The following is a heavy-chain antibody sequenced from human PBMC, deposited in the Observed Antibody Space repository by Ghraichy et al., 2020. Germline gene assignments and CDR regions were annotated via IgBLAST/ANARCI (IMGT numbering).Heavy chain of an antibody. D-gene: IGHD5-18*01. CDR3: ARDQRYSYGYGFDAFDI. V-gene: IGHV3-33*01. CDR2: IWYDGSNK. Sequence: GGSLRLSCAASGFTFSSYGMHWVRQAPGKGLEWVAVIWYDGSNKYYADSVKGRFTISRDNSKNTLYLQMNSLRAEDTAVYYCARDQRYSYGYGFDAFDIWGQGTMVTVSS. J-gene: IGHJ3*02. CDR1: GFTFSSYG.